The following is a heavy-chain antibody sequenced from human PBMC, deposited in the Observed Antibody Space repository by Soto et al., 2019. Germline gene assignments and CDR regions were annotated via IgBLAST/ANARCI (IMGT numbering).Heavy chain of an antibody. V-gene: IGHV4-59*01. J-gene: IGHJ5*02. Sequence: SETLSLTCTVSGGSISSYYWSWIRQPPGKGLEWIGYIYYSGSTNYNPSLRSRVTMSVDRSKNQFSLNLNSVTAADTAMYYCAREGLYPAGRLVPWGQGTLVTVS. CDR1: GGSISSYY. CDR3: AREGLYPAGRLVP. CDR2: IYYSGST.